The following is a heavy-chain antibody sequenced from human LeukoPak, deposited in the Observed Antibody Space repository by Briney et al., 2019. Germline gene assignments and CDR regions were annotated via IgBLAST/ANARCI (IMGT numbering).Heavy chain of an antibody. V-gene: IGHV4-39*07. CDR1: GDSINTNIYY. CDR2: VYYSGST. Sequence: SETLSLTCTVSGDSINTNIYYWGWIRQPPGKGLEWIGHVYYSGSTYSSPSLKGRVTILLDTSNNHFSLRLSSVTAADTAMYYCARVWGLSSHTWFDPWGQGTLVTVSS. J-gene: IGHJ5*02. CDR3: ARVWGLSSHTWFDP. D-gene: IGHD3-16*01.